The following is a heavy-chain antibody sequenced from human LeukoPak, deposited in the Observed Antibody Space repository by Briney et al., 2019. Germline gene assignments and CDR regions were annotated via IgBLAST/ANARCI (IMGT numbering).Heavy chain of an antibody. J-gene: IGHJ4*02. CDR3: AKDSPTYYADS. CDR1: GFTFSSFG. Sequence: PGGSLRLSCAASGFTFSSFGMHWVRQAPGKGLEWVSFINYNGRDKYYADPVKGRFTISRDSSKNTLSLQMNSPRAEDTAVYFCAKDSPTYYADSWGQGTLVTVSS. D-gene: IGHD2/OR15-2a*01. CDR2: INYNGRDK. V-gene: IGHV3-30*02.